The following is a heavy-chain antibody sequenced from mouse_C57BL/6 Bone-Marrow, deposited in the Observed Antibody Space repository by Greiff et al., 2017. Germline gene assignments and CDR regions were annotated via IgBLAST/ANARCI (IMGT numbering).Heavy chain of an antibody. D-gene: IGHD2-3*01. V-gene: IGHV5-6*01. CDR2: ISSGGSYT. Sequence: EVMLVESGGDLVKPGGSLKLSCAASGFTFSSYGMSWVRQTPDKRLEWVATISSGGSYTYYPDSVKGRFTLSRDNAKTTLSLQMSSLKSEDTAMYYCARHDGYFWYFDVWGTGTTVTVSS. CDR3: ARHDGYFWYFDV. CDR1: GFTFSSYG. J-gene: IGHJ1*03.